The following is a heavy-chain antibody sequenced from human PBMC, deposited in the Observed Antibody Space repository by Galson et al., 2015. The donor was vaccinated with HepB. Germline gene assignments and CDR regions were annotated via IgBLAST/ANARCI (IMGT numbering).Heavy chain of an antibody. CDR1: GGSFSGYY. CDR2: INHSGST. CDR3: ARFAPHGSTSFDY. V-gene: IGHV4-34*01. Sequence: ETLSLTCAVYGGSFSGYYWSWIRQPPGKGLEWIGEINHSGSTNYNPSLKSRVTISVDTSKNQFSLKLSSVTAADTAVYYCARFAPHGSTSFDYWGQGTLVTVSS. J-gene: IGHJ4*02. D-gene: IGHD2-2*01.